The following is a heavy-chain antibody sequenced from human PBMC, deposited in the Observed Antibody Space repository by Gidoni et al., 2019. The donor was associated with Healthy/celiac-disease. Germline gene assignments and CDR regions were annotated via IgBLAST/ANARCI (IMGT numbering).Heavy chain of an antibody. V-gene: IGHV3-30*18. CDR3: AKDGGRISMIVVVSPLDY. Sequence: VQLVESGGGVVQPGRSLRLSCAAPGFPFSSHGMHWVRQVPGKGLEWVAVISYDGSNKYYAGSGKGRFTISGENSKKTLYLQMNSLRAEDTAVYYCAKDGGRISMIVVVSPLDYWGQGTLVTVSS. CDR1: GFPFSSHG. CDR2: ISYDGSNK. J-gene: IGHJ4*02. D-gene: IGHD3-22*01.